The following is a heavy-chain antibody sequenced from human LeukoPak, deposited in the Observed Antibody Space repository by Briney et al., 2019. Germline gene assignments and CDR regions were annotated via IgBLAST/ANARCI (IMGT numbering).Heavy chain of an antibody. D-gene: IGHD4-23*01. CDR2: IYYSGST. V-gene: IGHV4-61*08. Sequence: SETLSLTCTVSGGSISSGGYYWSWIRQHPGKGLEWIGYIYYSGSTNYNPSLKSRVTISVDTSKNQFSLKLSSVTAADTAVYYCARLPGTTVVRCYYYYGMDVWGQGTTVTVSS. CDR1: GGSISSGGYY. CDR3: ARLPGTTVVRCYYYYGMDV. J-gene: IGHJ6*02.